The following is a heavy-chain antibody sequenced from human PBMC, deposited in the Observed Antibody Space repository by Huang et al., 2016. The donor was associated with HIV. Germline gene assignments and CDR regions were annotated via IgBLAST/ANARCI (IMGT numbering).Heavy chain of an antibody. CDR3: ARGGGIQLWLLGYYYMDV. D-gene: IGHD5-18*01. Sequence: QVQLVQSGAEVKKPGASVKVSCKASGYTFSSFGISWVRQAPGQGVEWVGWISVYNGNTKVAQKVQGRRTMTTDKSTSTVYMELRSLRSDDTAVYYCARGGGIQLWLLGYYYMDVWGNGTTVTVSS. J-gene: IGHJ6*03. CDR2: ISVYNGNT. V-gene: IGHV1-18*01. CDR1: GYTFSSFG.